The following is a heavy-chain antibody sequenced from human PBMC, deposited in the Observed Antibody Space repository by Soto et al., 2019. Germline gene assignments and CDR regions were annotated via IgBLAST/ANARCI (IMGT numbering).Heavy chain of an antibody. V-gene: IGHV4-59*08. CDR2: IYYSGST. CDR3: ARHTPSLKWLLYFDY. Sequence: SETLSLTCTVSGGSISSYYWSWIRQPPGKGLEWIGYIYYSGSTNYNPSLKSRVTISVDTSKNQFSLKLSSVTAADTAVYYCARHTPSLKWLLYFDYWGQGTLVTVSS. D-gene: IGHD3-3*02. CDR1: GGSISSYY. J-gene: IGHJ4*02.